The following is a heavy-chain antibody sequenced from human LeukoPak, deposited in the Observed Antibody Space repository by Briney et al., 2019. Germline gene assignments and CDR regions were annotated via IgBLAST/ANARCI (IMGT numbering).Heavy chain of an antibody. V-gene: IGHV3-74*01. J-gene: IGHJ4*02. Sequence: PGGSLRLSCAASGFTISSYWMHWVRQAPGKGLVWVSRINSDGSSTSYADSVKGRFTISRDNAKNTLYLQMNSLRAEDTAVYYCARDSYSSGAHFDYWGQGTLVTVSS. CDR3: ARDSYSSGAHFDY. CDR2: INSDGSST. D-gene: IGHD6-19*01. CDR1: GFTISSYW.